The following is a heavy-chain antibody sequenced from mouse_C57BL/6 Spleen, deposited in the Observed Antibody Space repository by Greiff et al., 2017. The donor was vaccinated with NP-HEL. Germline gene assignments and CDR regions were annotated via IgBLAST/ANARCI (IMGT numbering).Heavy chain of an antibody. CDR3: ARGCYYGSHWYVDV. Sequence: VQLQQPGAELVRPWSSVKLSCKASGYTFTSYWMDWVKQRPGQGLEWIGNIYPSDSETHYNQKFKDKATLTVDKSSSTAYMQLSSLTSEDSAVYYCARGCYYGSHWYVDVWGTGTTVTVSS. D-gene: IGHD1-1*01. CDR1: GYTFTSYW. J-gene: IGHJ1*03. CDR2: IYPSDSET. V-gene: IGHV1-61*01.